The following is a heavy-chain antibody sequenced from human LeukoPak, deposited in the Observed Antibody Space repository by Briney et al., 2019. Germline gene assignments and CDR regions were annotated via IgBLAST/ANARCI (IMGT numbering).Heavy chain of an antibody. V-gene: IGHV4-34*01. CDR3: ARGTTVTTGTDP. D-gene: IGHD4-17*01. CDR2: INHSGST. Sequence: PSETLSLTCAVYGGSFSGYYWSWIRQPPGKGLEWIGEINHSGSTNYNPSLKSRVTISVDTSKNQFSLKLSSVTAADTAVYYCARGTTVTTGTDPWGQGTLVTVSS. J-gene: IGHJ5*02. CDR1: GGSFSGYY.